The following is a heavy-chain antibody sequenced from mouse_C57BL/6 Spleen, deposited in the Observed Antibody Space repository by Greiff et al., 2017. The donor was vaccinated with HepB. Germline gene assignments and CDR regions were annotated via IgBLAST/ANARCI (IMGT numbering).Heavy chain of an antibody. Sequence: EVQLQESGPELVKPGASVKIPCKASGYTFTDYNMDWVKQSHGKSLEWIGDINPNNGGTIYNQKFKGKATLTVDKSSSTSYMELRSLTSEDTAVYYCARYYYGWFAYWGQGTLVTVSA. CDR1: GYTFTDYN. D-gene: IGHD1-1*01. V-gene: IGHV1-18*01. CDR3: ARYYYGWFAY. J-gene: IGHJ3*01. CDR2: INPNNGGT.